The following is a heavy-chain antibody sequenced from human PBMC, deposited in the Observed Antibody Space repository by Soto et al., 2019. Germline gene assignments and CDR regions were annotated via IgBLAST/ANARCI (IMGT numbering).Heavy chain of an antibody. CDR2: IRSKAYGGTT. Sequence: PGGSLRLSCTASGFTFGDYAMSWVRQAPGKGLEWVGFIRSKAYGGTTEYAASVKGRFTISRDDSKSIAYLQMNSLKTEDTAVYYCTRVSSTSYRYGMDVWGQGTTVTVS. V-gene: IGHV3-49*04. J-gene: IGHJ6*02. D-gene: IGHD2-2*01. CDR3: TRVSSTSYRYGMDV. CDR1: GFTFGDYA.